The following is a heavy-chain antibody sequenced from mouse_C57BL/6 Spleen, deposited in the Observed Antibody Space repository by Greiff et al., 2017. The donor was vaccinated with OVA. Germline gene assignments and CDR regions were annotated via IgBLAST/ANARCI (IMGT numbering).Heavy chain of an antibody. CDR1: GFTFSDYG. V-gene: IGHV5-17*01. J-gene: IGHJ4*01. CDR3: ARREGNYAMDY. Sequence: EVKLVESGRGLVKPGGSLKLSCAASGFTFSDYGMHWVRQAPEKGLEWVGYISSGSSTIYYADTVKGRFTISRDNAKNILFLQMTRLRSDDTAMYYCARREGNYAMDYWGQGTSVTVSS. CDR2: ISSGSSTI.